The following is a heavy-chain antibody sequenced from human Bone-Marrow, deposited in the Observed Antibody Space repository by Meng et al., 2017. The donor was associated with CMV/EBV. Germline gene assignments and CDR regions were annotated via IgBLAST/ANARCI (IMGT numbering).Heavy chain of an antibody. CDR1: GYTFTSYD. V-gene: IGHV1-8*01. CDR3: ARGRDIVVVVAATHPFDY. J-gene: IGHJ4*02. Sequence: GESLKISCKASGYTFTSYDINWVRQATGQGLEWMGWMNPNSGNTGYAQKFQGRVTMTRNTSISTAYMELSSLRSEDTAVYYCARGRDIVVVVAATHPFDYWGQGTLVTVSS. D-gene: IGHD2-15*01. CDR2: MNPNSGNT.